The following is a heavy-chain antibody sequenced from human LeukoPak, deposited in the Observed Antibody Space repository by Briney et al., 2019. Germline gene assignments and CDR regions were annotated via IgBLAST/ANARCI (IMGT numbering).Heavy chain of an antibody. Sequence: ASVKVSCKASGYTFTSYGISWVRQAPGQGLEWMGWISAYNGNTNYAQKLQGRVTMTTDTSTSTAYTELRSLRSDDTAVYYCARDSDKYSSGWWYPDYWGQGTLVTVSS. J-gene: IGHJ4*02. CDR3: ARDSDKYSSGWWYPDY. CDR2: ISAYNGNT. V-gene: IGHV1-18*04. D-gene: IGHD6-19*01. CDR1: GYTFTSYG.